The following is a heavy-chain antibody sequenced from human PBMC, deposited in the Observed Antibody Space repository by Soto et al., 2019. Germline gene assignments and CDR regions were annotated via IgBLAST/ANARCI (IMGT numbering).Heavy chain of an antibody. CDR1: GSTFTNYW. CDR3: ARIGYSSSSWDY. D-gene: IGHD6-6*01. V-gene: IGHV3-7*01. J-gene: IGHJ4*02. Sequence: EVQLVESGGGLVQRGGSLRLSCAASGSTFTNYWMSWVRQAPGKGLEWVANIKQDGSEIDYVDSLKGRFTISRDNSKNSLYLQMNSLRAEDTAMYYCARIGYSSSSWDYWGQGTLVTVSS. CDR2: IKQDGSEI.